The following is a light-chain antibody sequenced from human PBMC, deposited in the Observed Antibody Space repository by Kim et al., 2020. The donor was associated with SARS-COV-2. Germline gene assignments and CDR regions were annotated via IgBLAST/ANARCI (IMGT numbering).Light chain of an antibody. CDR3: QTWGTDLGV. CDR2: VNSEGSH. CDR1: SGHSSNA. J-gene: IGLJ2*01. V-gene: IGLV4-69*01. Sequence: QPVLTQSPSASASLGASVKLTCTLSSGHSSNAITWHQQQPQKGPRYLMKVNSEGSHNKGDGIPDRFSGSSSGAERYLTISSLQSEDEADYYCQTWGTDLGVFGGGTQLTVL.